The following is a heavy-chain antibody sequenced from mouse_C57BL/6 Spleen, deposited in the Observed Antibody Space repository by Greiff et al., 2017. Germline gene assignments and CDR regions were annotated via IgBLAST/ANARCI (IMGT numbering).Heavy chain of an antibody. J-gene: IGHJ2*01. V-gene: IGHV1-76*01. D-gene: IGHD5-2*01. CDR2: IYPGSGNT. Sequence: QVQLQQSGAELVRPGASVKLSCKASGYTFTDYYINWVKQRPGQGLEWIARIYPGSGNTYYNEKFKGKATMTAEKSSSTAYMQLSSLTSEDSAVYCCARRNSYFDFWGQGTTLTVSS. CDR3: ARRNSYFDF. CDR1: GYTFTDYY.